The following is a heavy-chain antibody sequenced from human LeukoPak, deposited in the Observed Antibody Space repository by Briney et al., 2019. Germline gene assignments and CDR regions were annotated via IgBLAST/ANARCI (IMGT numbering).Heavy chain of an antibody. CDR3: ARINGIAAAGNWFDP. CDR2: IYYSGST. Sequence: PSETLSLTCTVSGDSVSIYYWSWIRQPPGKGLEWIGYIYYSGSTNYNPSLKSRVTISVDTSKNQFSLKLSSVTAADTAVYYCARINGIAAAGNWFDPWGQGTLVTVSS. CDR1: GDSVSIYY. D-gene: IGHD6-13*01. J-gene: IGHJ5*02. V-gene: IGHV4-59*02.